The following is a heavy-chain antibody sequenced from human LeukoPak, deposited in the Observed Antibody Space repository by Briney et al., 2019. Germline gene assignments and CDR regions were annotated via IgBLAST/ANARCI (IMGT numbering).Heavy chain of an antibody. CDR3: ARGGYDSSGYFGDDYYYYYMDV. J-gene: IGHJ6*03. D-gene: IGHD3-22*01. CDR1: GGTFSSYA. CDR2: IIPIFGTA. V-gene: IGHV1-69*13. Sequence: SVKVSCKASGGTFSSYAISWVRQAPGQGLEWMGGIIPIFGTANYAQKFQGRVTITADESTSTAYMELSSLRSEDTAVYYCARGGYDSSGYFGDDYYYYYMDVWGKGTTVTIS.